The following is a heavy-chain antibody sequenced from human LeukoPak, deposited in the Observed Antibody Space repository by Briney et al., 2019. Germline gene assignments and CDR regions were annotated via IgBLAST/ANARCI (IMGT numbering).Heavy chain of an antibody. D-gene: IGHD5-18*01. J-gene: IGHJ5*02. CDR2: ISSSGSTI. Sequence: GGSLRLSCAASGFTFDDYAMHWVRQAPGKGLEWVSYISSSGSTIYYADSVKGRFTISRDNAKNSLYLQMNSLRAEDTAVYYCARATPAGIPPWGQGTLVTVSS. CDR3: ARATPAGIPP. CDR1: GFTFDDYA. V-gene: IGHV3-11*01.